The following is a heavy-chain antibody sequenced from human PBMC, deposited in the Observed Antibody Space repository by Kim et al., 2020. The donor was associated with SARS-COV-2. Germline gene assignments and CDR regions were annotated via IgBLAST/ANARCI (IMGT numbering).Heavy chain of an antibody. CDR2: ISYDGSNK. J-gene: IGHJ6*02. V-gene: IGHV3-30*18. Sequence: GGSLRLSCAASGFTFSSYGMHWVRQAPGKGLEWVAVISYDGSNKYYADSVKGRFTISRDNSKNTLYLQMNSLRAEDTAVYYCAKDLTGTDTYYYYGMDVWGQGTTVTVSS. CDR3: AKDLTGTDTYYYYGMDV. D-gene: IGHD1-20*01. CDR1: GFTFSSYG.